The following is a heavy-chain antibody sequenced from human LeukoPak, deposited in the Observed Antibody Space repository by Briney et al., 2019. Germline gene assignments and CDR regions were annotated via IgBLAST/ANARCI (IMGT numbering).Heavy chain of an antibody. CDR2: INHSGST. D-gene: IGHD4-17*01. V-gene: IGHV4-34*01. CDR3: AAMTTVTTLDY. Sequence: SETLSRTCAVYGGSFSGYYWSWIRQPPGKGLEWIGEINHSGSTNYNPSLKSRVTISVDTSKNQFSLKLNSVTAADTAVYYCAAMTTVTTLDYWGQGNLVTVSS. CDR1: GGSFSGYY. J-gene: IGHJ4*02.